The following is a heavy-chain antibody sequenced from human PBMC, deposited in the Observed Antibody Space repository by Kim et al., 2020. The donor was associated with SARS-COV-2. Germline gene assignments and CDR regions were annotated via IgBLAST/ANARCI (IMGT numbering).Heavy chain of an antibody. CDR3: VRSRIAVTALGY. V-gene: IGHV1-3*01. Sequence: ASVKVSCKASGYIFIDFAMHWVRQAPGQRLEWVGCINGGNGDTKYSESFRGRVTITRDTFASTGYMELSSLTSEDTAVYFCVRSRIAVTALGYWGQGTLVTVSS. CDR2: INGGNGDT. J-gene: IGHJ4*02. D-gene: IGHD6-19*01. CDR1: GYIFIDFA.